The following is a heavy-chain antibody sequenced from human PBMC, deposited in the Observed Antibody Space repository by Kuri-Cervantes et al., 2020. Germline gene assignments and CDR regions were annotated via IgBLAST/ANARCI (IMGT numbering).Heavy chain of an antibody. J-gene: IGHJ1*01. D-gene: IGHD1-26*01. V-gene: IGHV1-69*05. CDR3: AVSVSHLQAEYFQH. CDR2: IIPIFGTA. CDR1: GYTFTGYY. Sequence: SVKVSCKASGYTFTGYYMHWVRQAPGQGLEWMGGIIPIFGTANYAQKFQGRVTITTDESTSTAYMELSSLRSEDTAVYYCAVSVSHLQAEYFQHWGQGTLVTVSS.